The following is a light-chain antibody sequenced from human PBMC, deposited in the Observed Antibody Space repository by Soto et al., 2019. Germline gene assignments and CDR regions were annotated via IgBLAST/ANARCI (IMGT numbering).Light chain of an antibody. V-gene: IGKV1-5*03. CDR3: QKNGQWPIT. J-gene: IGKJ5*01. Sequence: DILMTQSPSTLSASVGDTVAITCRASQTISSWVAWYQQKPGRAPKLLIYKASSLESGVPSRFSGSGSGTEFTRSIRSPQPEDFATDYCQKNGQWPITFGRGTRLESK. CDR1: QTISSW. CDR2: KAS.